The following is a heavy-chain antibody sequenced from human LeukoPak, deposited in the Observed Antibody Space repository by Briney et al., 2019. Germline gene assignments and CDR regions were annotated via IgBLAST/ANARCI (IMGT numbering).Heavy chain of an antibody. D-gene: IGHD5-18*01. J-gene: IGHJ5*02. CDR1: GYSFTSHW. V-gene: IGHV5-10-1*01. CDR2: IHPSDSYT. CDR3: ARKNPTALRNNWFDP. Sequence: GGSLRLSCKGSGYSFTSHWINWVRQMPGKGLEWMGQIHPSDSYTNYSPSFQGHVTFSTDKSISTAYLQWSSLQASDTAIYYCARKNPTALRNNWFDPWGQGTLVTVSS.